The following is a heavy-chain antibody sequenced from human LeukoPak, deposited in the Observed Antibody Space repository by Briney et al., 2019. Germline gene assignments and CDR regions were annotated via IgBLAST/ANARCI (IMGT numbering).Heavy chain of an antibody. CDR3: ARELKYGSGSYFDY. CDR1: GGSISSYY. Sequence: SETLSLTCTVSGGSISSYYWSWIRQPPGKGLEWIGYIYYSGSTNYNPSLKSRVTISVDTSKNQFSLKLSSVTAVDTAVYYCARELKYGSGSYFDYWGQGTLVTVSS. D-gene: IGHD3-10*01. CDR2: IYYSGST. J-gene: IGHJ4*02. V-gene: IGHV4-59*01.